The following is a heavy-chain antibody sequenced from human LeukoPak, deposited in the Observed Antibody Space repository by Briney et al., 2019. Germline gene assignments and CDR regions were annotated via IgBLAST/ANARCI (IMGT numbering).Heavy chain of an antibody. CDR3: ARDLGGISTPYDY. CDR1: GYTFTSYY. CDR2: INPSGGST. D-gene: IGHD3-3*01. V-gene: IGHV1-46*01. Sequence: GASVKVSCKASGYTFTSYYMHWVRQAPGQGLEWMGIINPSGGSTSYAQKFQGRVTMTTDTSTSTAYMELRSLRSDETAVYYCARDLGGISTPYDYWGQGTLVTVSS. J-gene: IGHJ4*02.